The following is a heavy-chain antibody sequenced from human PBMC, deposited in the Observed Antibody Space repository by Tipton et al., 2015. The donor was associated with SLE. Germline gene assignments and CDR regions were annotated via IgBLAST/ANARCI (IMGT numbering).Heavy chain of an antibody. D-gene: IGHD1-1*01. V-gene: IGHV3-30*02. CDR2: IRFDRDHQ. Sequence: SGFTFSTSNMHWVRQAPGKGLEWVSLIRFDRDHQYNADSVKGRFTTSRHSSTSTVYLQMNSLRIEDTAVYYCAKDGSNWNLDYWGLGTLVTVSS. J-gene: IGHJ4*02. CDR1: GFTFSTSN. CDR3: AKDGSNWNLDY.